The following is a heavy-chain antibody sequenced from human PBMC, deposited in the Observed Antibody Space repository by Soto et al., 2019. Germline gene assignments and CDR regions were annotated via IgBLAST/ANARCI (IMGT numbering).Heavy chain of an antibody. CDR1: GDTFSFYT. D-gene: IGHD3-10*01. CDR2: VNPILSMS. CDR3: ATSYGSGYRAFDY. Sequence: QVQLVQSGAELKKPGSSVKVSCKASGDTFSFYTINWVRQAPGLGLEWMGRVNPILSMSNYAQKFQGRVTMTADKSTSTAYMELRSLRSEDTAVYYCATSYGSGYRAFDYWGQGDLVTVSS. J-gene: IGHJ4*02. V-gene: IGHV1-69*02.